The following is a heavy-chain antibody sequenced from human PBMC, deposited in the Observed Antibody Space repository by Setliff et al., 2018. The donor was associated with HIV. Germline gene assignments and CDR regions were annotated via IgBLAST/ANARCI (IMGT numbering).Heavy chain of an antibody. V-gene: IGHV4-30-4*01. J-gene: IGHJ1*01. CDR3: VRDFPKYPQSDEGVS. CDR1: GASIKSGYYY. Sequence: PSETLSLTCSVSGASIKSGYYYWTWVRQRPGGGLEWIGYIYYTGDTYYTPSLEKRLTISQDTSANQISLKLAAVTVSDTAVYFCVRDFPKYPQSDEGVSWGQGTPVTVSS. CDR2: IYYTGDT.